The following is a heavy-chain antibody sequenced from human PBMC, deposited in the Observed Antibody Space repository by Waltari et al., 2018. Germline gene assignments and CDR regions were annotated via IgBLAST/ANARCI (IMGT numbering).Heavy chain of an antibody. D-gene: IGHD2-2*01. J-gene: IGHJ5*02. CDR3: ARGGTSKRGNWFDP. Sequence: QVQLQQWGAGLLKPSETLSLTCAVYGGSFSGYFWSWIRQPPGKGLEWFGEINHRGSTNYNPSLKSRVTISVDTSKNQFSLKLSSVTATDTAVYYCARGGTSKRGNWFDPWGQGTLVTVSS. CDR2: INHRGST. CDR1: GGSFSGYF. V-gene: IGHV4-34*01.